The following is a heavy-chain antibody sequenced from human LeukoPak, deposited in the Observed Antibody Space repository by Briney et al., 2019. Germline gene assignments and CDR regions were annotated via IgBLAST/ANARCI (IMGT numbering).Heavy chain of an antibody. CDR2: INPSASST. D-gene: IGHD1-26*01. CDR1: GYTFTNYS. Sequence: VASVKVSCTASGYTFTNYSIHWVRQAPGQGLEWMGIINPSASSTSYAQKFQGRVTMTRDTSTSTVYMELSSPRSEDTAVYYCAEGATNTKGAFDMWGQGTMVTVSS. J-gene: IGHJ3*02. CDR3: AEGATNTKGAFDM. V-gene: IGHV1-46*01.